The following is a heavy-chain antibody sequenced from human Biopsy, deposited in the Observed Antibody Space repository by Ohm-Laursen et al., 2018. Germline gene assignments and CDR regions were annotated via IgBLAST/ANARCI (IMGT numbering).Heavy chain of an antibody. J-gene: IGHJ4*02. CDR3: ARGPLNGHKHLDD. Sequence: GASVNVSCKASSYTFTDYNIHWMRQAPGQGLEWQGYMNCKTGATNYAQKFQGTVTMTSDTSISTAYLALGSLRCADTAIYYCARGPLNGHKHLDDWGQGSLVTFSS. CDR1: SYTFTDYN. V-gene: IGHV1-2*02. D-gene: IGHD2-8*01. CDR2: MNCKTGAT.